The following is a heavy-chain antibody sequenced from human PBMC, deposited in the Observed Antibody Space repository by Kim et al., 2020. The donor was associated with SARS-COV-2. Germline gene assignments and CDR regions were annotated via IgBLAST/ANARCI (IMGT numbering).Heavy chain of an antibody. CDR1: GFTFSSYA. CDR2: ISGSGGST. CDR3: AKVRSGSYYGGVDY. Sequence: GGSLRLSCAASGFTFSSYAMSWVRQAPGKGLEWVSAISGSGGSTYYADSVKGRFTISRDNSKNTLYLQMNSLRAEDTAVYYCAKVRSGSYYGGVDYWGQGTLVTVSS. V-gene: IGHV3-23*01. D-gene: IGHD1-26*01. J-gene: IGHJ4*02.